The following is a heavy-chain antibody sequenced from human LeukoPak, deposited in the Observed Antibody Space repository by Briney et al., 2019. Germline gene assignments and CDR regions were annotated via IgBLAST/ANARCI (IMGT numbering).Heavy chain of an antibody. V-gene: IGHV4-61*02. Sequence: SETLSLTCTVSGGAISSDTYNLSWIRQPAGKGLEWIGRIYTSGSTNYNPSLKSRVTISLDTSKNQFSLKLSSVTAADTAVYYCARELGIWGQGTLVTVSS. CDR2: IYTSGST. CDR3: ARELGI. CDR1: GGAISSDTYN. J-gene: IGHJ4*02. D-gene: IGHD3-16*01.